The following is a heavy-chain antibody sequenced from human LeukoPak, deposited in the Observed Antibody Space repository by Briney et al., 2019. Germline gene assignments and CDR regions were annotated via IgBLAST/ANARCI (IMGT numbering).Heavy chain of an antibody. J-gene: IGHJ5*02. CDR1: GGSFSGYY. CDR2: INHSGST. D-gene: IGHD3-10*01. V-gene: IGHV4-34*01. CDR3: ARLLTYYYGSGGRYNWFDP. Sequence: SETLSLTCAVYGGSFSGYYWSWIRQPPGKGLEWIGEINHSGSTNYNPSLKSRVTMSVDTSKNQFSLKLSSVTAADTAVYYCARLLTYYYGSGGRYNWFDPWGQGTLVTVSS.